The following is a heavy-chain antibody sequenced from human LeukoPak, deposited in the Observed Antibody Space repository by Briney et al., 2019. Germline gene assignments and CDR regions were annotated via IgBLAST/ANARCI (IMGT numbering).Heavy chain of an antibody. CDR1: GFTFNTYA. CDR3: AKGGIVVVITSPLGY. D-gene: IGHD3-22*01. CDR2: ISGSGGST. V-gene: IGHV3-23*01. J-gene: IGHJ4*02. Sequence: GGSLRLSCAASGFTFNTYAMAWVRQAPGKGLEWVSAISGSGGSTYYADSVKGRFTISRDNSKNTLYLQMNSLRAEDTAVYYCAKGGIVVVITSPLGYWGQGTLVTVSS.